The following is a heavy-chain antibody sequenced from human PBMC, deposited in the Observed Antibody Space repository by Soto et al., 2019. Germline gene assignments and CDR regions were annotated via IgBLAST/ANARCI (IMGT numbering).Heavy chain of an antibody. J-gene: IGHJ5*02. CDR3: VRGPYYYGSGSYQYWFDP. V-gene: IGHV3-66*01. CDR2: IYSGGST. D-gene: IGHD3-10*01. CDR1: GFTFSSYG. Sequence: GSLRLSCAASGFTFSSYGMHWVRQAPGKGLEWVSVIYSGGSTYYADSVKGRFTISRDNAKNSLYLQMNSLRDEDTAVYYCVRGPYYYGSGSYQYWFDPWGQGTLVTVSS.